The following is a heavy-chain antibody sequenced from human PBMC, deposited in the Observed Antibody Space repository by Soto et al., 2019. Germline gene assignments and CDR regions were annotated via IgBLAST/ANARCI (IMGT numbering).Heavy chain of an antibody. CDR2: IIPIFGTA. CDR3: ARVEAARDAFDI. D-gene: IGHD6-6*01. J-gene: IGHJ3*02. CDR1: GGTFSSYA. Sequence: SVKVSCKASGGTFSSYAISWVRQAPGQGLEWMGGIIPIFGTANYAQKFQGRVTITADKSTSTAYMELSSLRSEDTAVYYCARVEAARDAFDIWGQGTMVTVSS. V-gene: IGHV1-69*06.